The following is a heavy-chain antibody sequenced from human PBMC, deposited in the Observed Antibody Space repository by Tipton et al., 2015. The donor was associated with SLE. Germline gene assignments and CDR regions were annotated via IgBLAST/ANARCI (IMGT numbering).Heavy chain of an antibody. Sequence: LRLSCSVSGVSISTYYWSWIRQSPGKGLEWIGEIDHFGNTNYNPSLKSRVTVSVDTSKNQFSLRLSSVTAADTAVYYCARVSGGIAYMDVWGKGTTVTFSS. J-gene: IGHJ6*03. CDR2: IDHFGNT. CDR1: GVSISTYY. CDR3: ARVSGGIAYMDV. V-gene: IGHV4-34*01. D-gene: IGHD6-13*01.